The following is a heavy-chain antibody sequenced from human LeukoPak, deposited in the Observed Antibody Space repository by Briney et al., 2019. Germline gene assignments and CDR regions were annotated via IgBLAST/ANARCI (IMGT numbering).Heavy chain of an antibody. CDR3: ARHYVFVSGGSSFDY. Sequence: ASQTLSLTCTVSGGSISSGDYYWSWIRQPPGKGLEWIGYIYYSGSTNYNPSLKSRVTMSVDTSKNQFSLQLNSVTAADTAVYYCARHYVFVSGGSSFDYWGQGILVTVSS. CDR2: IYYSGST. D-gene: IGHD3-16*01. V-gene: IGHV4-30-4*01. CDR1: GGSISSGDYY. J-gene: IGHJ4*02.